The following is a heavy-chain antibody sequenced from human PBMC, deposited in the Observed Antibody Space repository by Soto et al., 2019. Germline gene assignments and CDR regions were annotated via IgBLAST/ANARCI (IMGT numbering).Heavy chain of an antibody. CDR1: GYTFTSYG. V-gene: IGHV1-18*01. CDR3: ARDSESYYYGSGSYSWVDY. D-gene: IGHD3-10*01. J-gene: IGHJ4*02. CDR2: ISAYNGNT. Sequence: ASVKVSCKASGYTFTSYGISWVRQAPGQGLEWMGWISAYNGNTNYAQKIQGRVNITKDTSTSTAYMELRSLRSDDTAVYYCARDSESYYYGSGSYSWVDYWGQGTLVTVSS.